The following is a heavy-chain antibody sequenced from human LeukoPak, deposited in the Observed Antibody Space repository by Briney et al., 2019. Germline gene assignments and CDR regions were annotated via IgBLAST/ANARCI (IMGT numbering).Heavy chain of an antibody. D-gene: IGHD3-22*01. CDR1: GFPLDDYG. Sequence: PGGSLRLSCAASGFPLDDYGMIWVRQAPGKGLEWVSGINWNGGSTGYADSVKGRFTISRDNAKNSLYLQMNSLRAEDTALYYCARVSGLGSYYDSNGYPDYWGQGTLVTVSS. J-gene: IGHJ4*02. CDR2: INWNGGST. V-gene: IGHV3-20*04. CDR3: ARVSGLGSYYDSNGYPDY.